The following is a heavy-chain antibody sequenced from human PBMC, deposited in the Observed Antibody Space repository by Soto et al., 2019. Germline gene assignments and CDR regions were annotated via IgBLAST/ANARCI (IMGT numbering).Heavy chain of an antibody. CDR3: ARVPGRL. CDR1: GFSVSRNY. Sequence: QLVETGGGLIQPGTSLTLSCAASGFSVSRNYMTWVRQAPGKGLECVSFVYSGGATFYADSVKGRFILSRDDSQNKMYLQMNNLRAEDTAVYYCARVPGRLWGRGTLVNVAS. V-gene: IGHV3-53*02. J-gene: IGHJ4*02. D-gene: IGHD3-10*01. CDR2: VYSGGAT.